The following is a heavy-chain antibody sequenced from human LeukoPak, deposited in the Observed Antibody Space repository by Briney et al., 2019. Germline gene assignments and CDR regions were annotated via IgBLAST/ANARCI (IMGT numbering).Heavy chain of an antibody. CDR2: ISTYNGHT. V-gene: IGHV1-18*01. CDR3: ARPSAVAGTRHYWFDP. D-gene: IGHD6-19*01. J-gene: IGHJ5*02. CDR1: GYTFTSYG. Sequence: ASVKVSCKASGYTFTSYGITWVRQAPGQGLEWMGWISTYNGHTNYAQKLQGRVTMTKDTSTTTAYMELRSLRSDDTAVYYCARPSAVAGTRHYWFDPWGQGTLVTVSS.